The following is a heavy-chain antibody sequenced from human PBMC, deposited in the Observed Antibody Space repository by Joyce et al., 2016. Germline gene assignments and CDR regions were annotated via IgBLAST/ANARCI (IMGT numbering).Heavy chain of an antibody. CDR3: AKDRPYSTYYYFYYMDV. D-gene: IGHD4-11*01. CDR1: GFTFKNYG. J-gene: IGHJ6*03. Sequence: EVQLLESGGGLVQPGGSLTLSCAASGFTFKNYGLTWVRQAPGKGLEWVSSISDIGGSTYYADSVRDRFTISRDNSKKTLFLQMTSLTAEDTAVYYCAKDRPYSTYYYFYYMDVWGKGTTVTVSS. CDR2: ISDIGGST. V-gene: IGHV3-23*01.